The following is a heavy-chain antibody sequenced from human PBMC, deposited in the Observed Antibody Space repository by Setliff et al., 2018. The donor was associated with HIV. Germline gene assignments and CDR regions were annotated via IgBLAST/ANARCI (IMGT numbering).Heavy chain of an antibody. V-gene: IGHV3-23*01. J-gene: IGHJ4*02. D-gene: IGHD3-16*02. CDR3: AKGASLVPRRPHFCYFDY. CDR2: ISGSGSST. Sequence: LSCAASEFTFSVYAMSWLRQAPGKGLEWVSGISGSGSSTYYADSVKGRFTISRDNSKNTLYLQMNRLRADDTVIYYCAKGASLVPRRPHFCYFDYWGQGALVTVSS. CDR1: EFTFSVYA.